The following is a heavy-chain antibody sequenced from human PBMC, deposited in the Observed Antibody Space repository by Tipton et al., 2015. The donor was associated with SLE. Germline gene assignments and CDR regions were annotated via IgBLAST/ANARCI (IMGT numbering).Heavy chain of an antibody. V-gene: IGHV4-61*01. CDR3: ARDRLHGAEGAFDS. Sequence: TLSLTCTVSGGSVSSGSYYWSWIRQPPGKGLEWIGYIYYSGSTNYNPSLKSRVTISVDTSKNQFSLKLSSVTAADTAVYYCARDRLHGAEGAFDSWGQGTMVTVSS. J-gene: IGHJ3*02. CDR2: IYYSGST. CDR1: GGSVSSGSYY. D-gene: IGHD2-21*01.